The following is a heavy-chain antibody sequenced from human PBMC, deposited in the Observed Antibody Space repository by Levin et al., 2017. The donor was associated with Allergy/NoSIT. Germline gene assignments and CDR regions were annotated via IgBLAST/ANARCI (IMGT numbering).Heavy chain of an antibody. CDR2: ISSSGSTI. V-gene: IGHV3-11*01. J-gene: IGHJ3*02. CDR3: ARDRVGYSYGLDAFDI. CDR1: GFTFSDYY. D-gene: IGHD5-18*01. Sequence: GGSLRLSCAASGFTFSDYYMSWIRQAPGKGLEWVSYISSSGSTIYYADSVKGRFTISRDNAKNSLYLQMNSLRAEDTAVYYCARDRVGYSYGLDAFDIWGQGTMVTVSS.